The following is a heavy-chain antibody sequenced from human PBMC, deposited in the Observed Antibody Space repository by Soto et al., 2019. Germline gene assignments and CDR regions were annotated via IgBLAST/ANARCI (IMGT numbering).Heavy chain of an antibody. J-gene: IGHJ6*02. D-gene: IGHD6-19*01. CDR1: GFTFSDYY. CDR2: ISSSAGTI. V-gene: IGHV3-11*01. Sequence: GGSLRLSCAASGFTFSDYYMSWIRQAPGKGLEWISSISSSAGTIYYGDSVKGRFTISRDNAKNSLFLQVNSLRAEDTAVYYCARDRLADVWGQGXTVTVSS. CDR3: ARDRLADV.